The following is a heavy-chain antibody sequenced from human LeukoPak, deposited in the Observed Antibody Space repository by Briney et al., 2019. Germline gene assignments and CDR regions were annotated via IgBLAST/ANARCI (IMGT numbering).Heavy chain of an antibody. CDR1: GGSISSGYYY. J-gene: IGHJ4*02. V-gene: IGHV4-30-4*08. CDR2: IYYSGST. D-gene: IGHD6-13*01. CDR3: ARDGRLWQQPFDY. Sequence: SSQTLSLTCTVSGGSISSGYYYWSWIRQPPGKGLEWIGYIYYSGSTYYNPSLKSRVTISVDTSKNQFSLKLSSVTAADTAVYYCARDGRLWQQPFDYWGQGTLVTVSS.